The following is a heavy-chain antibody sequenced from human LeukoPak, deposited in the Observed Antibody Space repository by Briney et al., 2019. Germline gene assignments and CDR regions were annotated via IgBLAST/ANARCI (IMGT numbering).Heavy chain of an antibody. CDR2: IFYSGST. J-gene: IGHJ3*02. V-gene: IGHV4-59*01. Sequence: SETLSLTCTVSGGSISSYYWSWIRQPPGKGLEWIGYIFYSGSTKCNPSLKSRVTISVDTSKNQFSLKLSSVSAADTAMYYCARGPKFDIWGQGTMVTVSS. CDR1: GGSISSYY. CDR3: ARGPKFDI.